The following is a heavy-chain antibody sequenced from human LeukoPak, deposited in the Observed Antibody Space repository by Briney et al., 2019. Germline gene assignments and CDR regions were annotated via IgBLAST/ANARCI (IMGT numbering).Heavy chain of an antibody. CDR1: VYTFTGYD. J-gene: IGHJ3*02. V-gene: IGHV1-2*02. Sequence: ASVRVSCKASVYTFTGYDIHWLRQAPGQGLEWMGWIDPNSGDTNSAQKLQDRVTMTRDTSINTAYMDLNRLTSDDTAVYYCARDGTFDIWGQGTMVTVSS. CDR2: IDPNSGDT. CDR3: ARDGTFDI.